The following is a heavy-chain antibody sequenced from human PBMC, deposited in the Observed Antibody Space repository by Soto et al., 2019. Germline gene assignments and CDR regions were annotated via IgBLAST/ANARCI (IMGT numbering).Heavy chain of an antibody. J-gene: IGHJ5*02. Sequence: PSETLSLTCTVSGGSISSGGYYWSWIRQHPGKGLEWIGYIYYSGSTYYNPSPKSRVTISVDTSKNQFSLKLSSVTAADTAVYYCARGFGVVLQTPNWFDPWGQGTLVTVSS. CDR2: IYYSGST. D-gene: IGHD3-3*01. V-gene: IGHV4-31*03. CDR1: GGSISSGGYY. CDR3: ARGFGVVLQTPNWFDP.